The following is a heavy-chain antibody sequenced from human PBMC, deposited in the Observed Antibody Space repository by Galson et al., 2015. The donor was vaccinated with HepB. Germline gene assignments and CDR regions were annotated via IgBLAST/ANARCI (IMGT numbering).Heavy chain of an antibody. Sequence: SLRLSCAATGFTFSDWGVHWVRQAPGKGLEWMAVISPDGNLKFYADSVKGRFTISSDNTENTVFLQMNSLRAEDTALYYCAKIRVSGWLTGAFDVWGQGTMVTVSS. CDR1: GFTFSDWG. J-gene: IGHJ3*01. V-gene: IGHV3-30*18. D-gene: IGHD3-9*01. CDR2: ISPDGNLK. CDR3: AKIRVSGWLTGAFDV.